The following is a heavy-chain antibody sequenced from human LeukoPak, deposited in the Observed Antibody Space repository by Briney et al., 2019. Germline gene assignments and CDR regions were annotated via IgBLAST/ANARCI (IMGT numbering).Heavy chain of an antibody. D-gene: IGHD6-19*01. CDR1: GFSFSIYA. Sequence: GGSLRLSCAASGFSFSIYAMSWVRQAPGKGLEWVSVISRSSDTTHYADSVKGRFTISRDNSKNTLYLQMDSLRAEDTAVYFCATGLSNGWSYFDDWGQGTLVTVSS. CDR2: ISRSSDTT. V-gene: IGHV3-23*01. J-gene: IGHJ4*02. CDR3: ATGLSNGWSYFDD.